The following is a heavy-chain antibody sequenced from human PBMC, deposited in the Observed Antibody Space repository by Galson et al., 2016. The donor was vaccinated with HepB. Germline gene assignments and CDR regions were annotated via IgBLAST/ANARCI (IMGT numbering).Heavy chain of an antibody. V-gene: IGHV3-30*15. CDR1: GFMFSNYA. Sequence: SLRLSCAVSGFMFSNYAMHWVRQAPGKGPEWLAVISYDGDTQFFAASMKGRLTISRDNPKSTLYLQLSNLGPEDTAKYFCARDPYSFDSTGFSYLLHHWSQGTLVTISS. CDR2: ISYDGDTQ. CDR3: ARDPYSFDSTGFSYLLHH. D-gene: IGHD3-22*01. J-gene: IGHJ4*02.